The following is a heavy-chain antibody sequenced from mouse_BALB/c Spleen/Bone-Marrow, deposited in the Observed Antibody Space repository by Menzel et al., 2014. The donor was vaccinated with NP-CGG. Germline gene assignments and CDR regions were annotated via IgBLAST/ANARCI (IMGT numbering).Heavy chain of an antibody. V-gene: IGHV4-1*02. CDR3: ARPGYYGYQDV. Sequence: EVKLVESGGGLVQPGGSLKLSCAASGFDFSRYWMTWVRQAPGKGLEWIGETNPDSSTINYTPSLKDKFIISRDNAKNALYLQVSKVRSEDTALYYCARPGYYGYQDVWGAGTTVTVSS. CDR2: TNPDSSTI. D-gene: IGHD1-2*01. CDR1: GFDFSRYW. J-gene: IGHJ1*01.